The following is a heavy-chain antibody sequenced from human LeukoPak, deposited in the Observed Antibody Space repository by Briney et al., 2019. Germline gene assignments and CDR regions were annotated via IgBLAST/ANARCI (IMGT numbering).Heavy chain of an antibody. J-gene: IGHJ4*02. Sequence: SETLSLTCAVYGGSSSGYYWSWIRQPPGKGLEWIGEINHSGSTNYNPSLKSRVTISVDTSKNQFSLKLSSVTAADTAVYYCARGRVCSSTSCYPTFDYWGQGTLVTVSS. V-gene: IGHV4-34*01. CDR2: INHSGST. CDR1: GGSSSGYY. D-gene: IGHD2-2*01. CDR3: ARGRVCSSTSCYPTFDY.